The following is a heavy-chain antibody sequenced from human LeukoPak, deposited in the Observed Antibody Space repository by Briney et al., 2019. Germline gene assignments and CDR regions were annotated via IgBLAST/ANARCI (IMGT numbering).Heavy chain of an antibody. D-gene: IGHD5-12*01. CDR2: IYYSGST. CDR3: ARRRLRDGYNM. J-gene: IGHJ4*02. V-gene: IGHV4-39*01. Sequence: SETLSLTCAVYGGSFSSYYWGWIRQPPGKGLEWIGSIYYSGSTYYNPSLKSRVTISVDTSKNQFSLKLSSVTAADTAVYYCARRRLRDGYNMWGQGTLVTVSS. CDR1: GGSFSSYY.